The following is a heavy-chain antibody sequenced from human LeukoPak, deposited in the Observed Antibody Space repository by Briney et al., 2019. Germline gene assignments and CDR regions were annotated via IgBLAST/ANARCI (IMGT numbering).Heavy chain of an antibody. CDR1: GYTFTDYY. D-gene: IGHD4-17*01. CDR3: ARGPLTMTRGFDP. V-gene: IGHV1-2*02. J-gene: IGHJ5*02. CDR2: INPNSGGT. Sequence: ASVKVSCKASGYTFTDYYMHWVRQAPGQGLEWMGWINPNSGGTNYTQKFQGRVTMTRDTSISTAYMELSRLRSDDTAVYYCARGPLTMTRGFDPWGQGTLVTVSS.